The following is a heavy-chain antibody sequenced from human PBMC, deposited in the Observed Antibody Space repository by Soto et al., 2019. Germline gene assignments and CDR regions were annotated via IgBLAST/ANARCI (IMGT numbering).Heavy chain of an antibody. V-gene: IGHV1-69*13. D-gene: IGHD6-13*01. J-gene: IGHJ6*02. CDR2: IIPIFGTA. Sequence: SVKVSCKASGGTFSSYAISWVRQAPGQGLEWMGGIIPIFGTANYAQKFQGRVTITADESTSTAYMELSSLRSEDTAVYYCARDSGAAESNQAFYYYGMDVWGQGTTVTVSS. CDR1: GGTFSSYA. CDR3: ARDSGAAESNQAFYYYGMDV.